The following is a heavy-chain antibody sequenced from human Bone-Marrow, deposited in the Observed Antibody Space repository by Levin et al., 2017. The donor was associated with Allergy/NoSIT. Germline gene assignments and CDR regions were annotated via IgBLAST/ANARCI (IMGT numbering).Heavy chain of an antibody. J-gene: IGHJ4*02. CDR3: ARKYSGFDY. Sequence: GGSLRLSCAVSGFSFSNYAMTWVRQAPGKGLEWVSVISVSGGSTYSAGSVKGRFTISRDDSKNKLYLQMNNLRADDTAVYYCARKYSGFDYWGQGTLVTVSS. CDR2: ISVSGGST. V-gene: IGHV3-23*01. D-gene: IGHD5-12*01. CDR1: GFSFSNYA.